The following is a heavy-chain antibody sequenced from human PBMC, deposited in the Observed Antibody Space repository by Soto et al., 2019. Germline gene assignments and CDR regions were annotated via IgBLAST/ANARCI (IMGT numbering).Heavy chain of an antibody. CDR2: IYWDDDK. D-gene: IGHD6-6*01. V-gene: IGHV2-5*02. Sequence: QITLKESGPTLVKPTQTLTLTCTFSGFSLSTSGVGVGWIRQPPGKALEWLALIYWDDDKRYSPSLKSRLTITKDTPKNQVVLTLINMDPVDTATYYCAHRGSSHSFDIWGQGTMVTVSS. CDR3: AHRGSSHSFDI. CDR1: GFSLSTSGVG. J-gene: IGHJ3*02.